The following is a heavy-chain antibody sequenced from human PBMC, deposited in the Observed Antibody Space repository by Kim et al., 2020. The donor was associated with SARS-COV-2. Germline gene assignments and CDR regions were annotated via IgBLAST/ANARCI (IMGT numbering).Heavy chain of an antibody. Sequence: SETLSLTCTVSGDSMRSYYWSWIRQPPGKGLEWIGYMNDIGSSNYNPSLKSRVSISVDTSKRQISLNLTSVTAADTAVYYCARHPDYFGSGSFFDYWGQGTQVTVSS. V-gene: IGHV4-59*08. CDR3: ARHPDYFGSGSFFDY. CDR1: GDSMRSYY. J-gene: IGHJ4*02. D-gene: IGHD3-10*01. CDR2: MNDIGSS.